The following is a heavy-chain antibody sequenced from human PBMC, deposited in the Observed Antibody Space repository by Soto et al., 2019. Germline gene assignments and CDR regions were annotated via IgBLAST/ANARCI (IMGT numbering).Heavy chain of an antibody. CDR3: AKEACDSPDYDYYGMDV. D-gene: IGHD2-21*02. CDR1: GFTFSSYG. Sequence: QVQLVESGGGVVQPGRSLRLSCAASGFTFSSYGMHWVRQAPGKGLEWVAVISYDGSNKYYADSVKGRFTISRDNSKNTLYLQMNSLRAEDSAVYYCAKEACDSPDYDYYGMDVWGQGTTVTVSS. CDR2: ISYDGSNK. J-gene: IGHJ6*02. V-gene: IGHV3-30*18.